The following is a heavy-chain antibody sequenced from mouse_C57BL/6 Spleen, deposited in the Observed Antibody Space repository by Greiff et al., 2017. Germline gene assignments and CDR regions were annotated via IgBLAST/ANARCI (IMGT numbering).Heavy chain of an antibody. V-gene: IGHV14-4*01. Sequence: VQLKQSGAELVRPGASVKLSCTASGFNIKDDYMHWVKQRPEQGLEWIGWIDPENGDTEYASKFQGKATITADTSSNTAYLQLSSLTSEDTAVYYCRDYAFDYWGQGTTLTVSS. J-gene: IGHJ2*01. CDR2: IDPENGDT. CDR3: RDYAFDY. CDR1: GFNIKDDY. D-gene: IGHD2-4*01.